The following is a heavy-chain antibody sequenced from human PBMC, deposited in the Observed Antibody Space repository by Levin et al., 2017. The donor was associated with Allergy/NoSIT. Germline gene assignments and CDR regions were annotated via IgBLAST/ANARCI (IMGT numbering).Heavy chain of an antibody. CDR2: MSSDGSNE. CDR3: ANSKIPAYYHYGLQV. V-gene: IGHV3-30*18. Sequence: PGGSLRLSCVASGLVFSVYDMHWVRQAPGKGLEWVATMSSDGSNEYYADPVKGRFTISRENSKDTLYLHMDSLRVEDTAVYYCANSKIPAYYHYGLQVWGQGTTITVSS. J-gene: IGHJ6*02. D-gene: IGHD2-21*01. CDR1: GLVFSVYD.